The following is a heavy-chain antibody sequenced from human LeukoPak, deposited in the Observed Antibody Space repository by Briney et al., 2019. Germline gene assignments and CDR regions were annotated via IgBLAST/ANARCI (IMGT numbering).Heavy chain of an antibody. CDR2: ISGSGGST. CDR3: AKDCGSYYRTYDYFDY. Sequence: GGSLRLSCAASGFTLSSYAMSWVRQAPGKGLEWVSAISGSGGSTYYAGSVKGRFTISRDNSKNTLYLQMNSLRAEDTAVYYCAKDCGSYYRTYDYFDYWGQGTLVTVSS. J-gene: IGHJ4*02. CDR1: GFTLSSYA. V-gene: IGHV3-23*01. D-gene: IGHD1-26*01.